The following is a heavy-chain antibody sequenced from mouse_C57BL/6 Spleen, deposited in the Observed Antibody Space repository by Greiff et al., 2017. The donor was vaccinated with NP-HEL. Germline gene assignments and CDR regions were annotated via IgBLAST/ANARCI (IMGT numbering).Heavy chain of an antibody. CDR3: ARYKGSTYPYYYAMDY. J-gene: IGHJ4*01. CDR2: IRNKANGYTT. CDR1: GFTFTDYY. D-gene: IGHD1-1*01. Sequence: EVQGVESGGGLVQPGGSLSLSCAASGFTFTDYYMSWVRQPPGKALEWLGFIRNKANGYTTEYSASVKGRFTISRDNSQSILYLQMNALRAEDSATYYCARYKGSTYPYYYAMDYWGQGTSVTVSS. V-gene: IGHV7-3*01.